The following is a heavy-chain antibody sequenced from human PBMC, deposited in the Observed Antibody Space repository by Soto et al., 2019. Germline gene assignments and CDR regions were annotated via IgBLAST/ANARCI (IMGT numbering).Heavy chain of an antibody. D-gene: IGHD3-16*01. Sequence: QVQLVQSGAEVKKPGSSVKVSCKASGGTFSSYAIDWVRQAPGQGLEWMGGIIPIFGTADYAQKFQGRVTFTADESTSPAYMELGSLRSEDTAVYYCARGQTGGGWGYYFDYWGQGTLVTVSS. V-gene: IGHV1-69*12. CDR3: ARGQTGGGWGYYFDY. CDR2: IIPIFGTA. CDR1: GGTFSSYA. J-gene: IGHJ4*02.